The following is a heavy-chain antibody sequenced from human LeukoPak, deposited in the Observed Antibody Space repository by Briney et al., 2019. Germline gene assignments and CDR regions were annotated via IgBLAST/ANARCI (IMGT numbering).Heavy chain of an antibody. V-gene: IGHV3-23*01. CDR2: IGASGADT. J-gene: IGHJ3*01. CDR1: GFTFSSYA. D-gene: IGHD3-22*01. CDR3: ATRPRDSSGYYLGAFDG. Sequence: GGSLRLSCEASGFTFSSYAMAWVRQAPGKGLDWVSVIGASGADTYYSDSAKGRFTVSRDNSKDTLFLHMSSLRAEDTAVYFCATRPRDSSGYYLGAFDGWGQGATVTVSS.